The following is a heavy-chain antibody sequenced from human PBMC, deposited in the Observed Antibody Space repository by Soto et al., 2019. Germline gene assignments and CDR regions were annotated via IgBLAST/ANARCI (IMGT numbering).Heavy chain of an antibody. CDR1: GFTFSRFA. V-gene: IGHV3-23*01. CDR2: IGGSGGTT. CDR3: AKDSLGDYYYDGLAV. D-gene: IGHD2-15*01. J-gene: IGHJ6*02. Sequence: EVQLLESGGGLVQPGGSLRLSCAASGFTFSRFAMNWVRQAPGKGLEWVSGIGGSGGTTYYADSVKGRFTISRDNSKNTQFLQRHSLRAEDTAVYYGAKDSLGDYYYDGLAVWGQGTTVTVSS.